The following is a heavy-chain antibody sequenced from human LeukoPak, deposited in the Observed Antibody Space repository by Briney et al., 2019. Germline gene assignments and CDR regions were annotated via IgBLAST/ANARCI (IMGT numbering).Heavy chain of an antibody. V-gene: IGHV3-7*01. J-gene: IGHJ4*02. CDR3: ATAVGYFWSGPRFDY. Sequence: GGSLRLSCAASGFTFSSYWMSWVRQAPGKGLEWVANIKQDGSEKYYVDSVKGRFIISRDNARTSLYLQMNSLRAEDTAVYYCATAVGYFWSGPRFDYWGQGTLVTVSS. CDR1: GFTFSSYW. D-gene: IGHD3-3*01. CDR2: IKQDGSEK.